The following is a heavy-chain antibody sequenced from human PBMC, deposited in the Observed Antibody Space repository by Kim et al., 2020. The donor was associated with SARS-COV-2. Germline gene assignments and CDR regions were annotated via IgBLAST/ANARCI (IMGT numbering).Heavy chain of an antibody. J-gene: IGHJ4*02. CDR2: ISYDGSNK. CDR3: ARETSGWYDY. CDR1: GFTFSSYA. D-gene: IGHD6-19*01. V-gene: IGHV3-30*04. Sequence: GGSLRLSCAASGFTFSSYAMHWVRQAPGKGLEWVAVISYDGSNKYYADSVKGRFTISRDNSKNTLYLQMNSLRAEDTAVYYCARETSGWYDYWGQGTLVTVSS.